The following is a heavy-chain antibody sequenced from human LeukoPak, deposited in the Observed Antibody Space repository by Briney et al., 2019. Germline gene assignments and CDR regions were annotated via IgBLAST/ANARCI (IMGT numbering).Heavy chain of an antibody. J-gene: IGHJ6*03. CDR3: ATFHYDFWSGEDYYYMDV. CDR1: GGSISSSSYY. D-gene: IGHD3-3*01. Sequence: SETLSPTCTVSGGSISSSSYYWGWLRQPPGKGLGWIGSIYASASTYYSPSLKSRVTISADMSKNQFSLKLSSVTAADTAVYYCATFHYDFWSGEDYYYMDVWGKGTTVTVSS. V-gene: IGHV4-39*07. CDR2: IYASAST.